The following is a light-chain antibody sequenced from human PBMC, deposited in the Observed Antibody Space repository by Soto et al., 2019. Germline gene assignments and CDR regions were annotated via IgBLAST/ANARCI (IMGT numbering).Light chain of an antibody. V-gene: IGLV2-14*01. CDR1: SSDVGGFNY. CDR2: EVS. J-gene: IGLJ3*02. Sequence: QSVLTQPASVSGSPGQSITISCTGTSSDVGGFNYVSWYQQHPGKAPKVMIYEVSNRPPGVSNRFSGSKSGNTASLTISGLQAEDEADYYCTSYTSTALRVFGGGTKLTVL. CDR3: TSYTSTALRV.